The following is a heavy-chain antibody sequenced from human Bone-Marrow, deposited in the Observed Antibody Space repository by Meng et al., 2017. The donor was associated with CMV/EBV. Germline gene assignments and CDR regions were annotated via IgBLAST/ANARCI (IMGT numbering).Heavy chain of an antibody. CDR1: GFTFSSND. D-gene: IGHD4-11*01. Sequence: GESLKISCAASGFTFSSNDMHWVRQTTGKGLEWVSAIGTAGDTYYPGSVKGRFTVSRDNAKNSLYLQMNSLRAEDTALYYCAKGAYSNLDNFFDYWGQGSLVTVSS. CDR2: IGTAGDT. V-gene: IGHV3-13*01. J-gene: IGHJ4*02. CDR3: AKGAYSNLDNFFDY.